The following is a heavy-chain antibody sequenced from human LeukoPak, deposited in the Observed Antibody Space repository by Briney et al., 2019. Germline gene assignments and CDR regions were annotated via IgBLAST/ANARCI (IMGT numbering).Heavy chain of an antibody. D-gene: IGHD1-26*01. CDR2: IYYSGST. Sequence: PSETLSLTCTVSAAPITSYYWSWIRQPPGKGLEWIGYIYYSGSTNYNPSLKSPVPISVDTSKNQVSLRLSSVTAADTAVYYCARGGSIVGATPHDAFDIWGQGTVVTVS. CDR1: AAPITSYY. J-gene: IGHJ3*02. CDR3: ARGGSIVGATPHDAFDI. V-gene: IGHV4-59*01.